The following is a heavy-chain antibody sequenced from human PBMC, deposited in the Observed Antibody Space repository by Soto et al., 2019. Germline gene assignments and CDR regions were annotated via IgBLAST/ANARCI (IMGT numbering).Heavy chain of an antibody. CDR2: ISAYKGNT. D-gene: IGHD3-9*01. CDR1: GYTFTSYG. V-gene: IGHV1-18*01. J-gene: IGHJ6*03. Sequence: GASVKVSCKASGYTFTSYGISWVRQAPGQGLEWMGWISAYKGNTNYAQKLQGRVTMTTDTSTSTAYMELRSLRSDDTAVYYCARIPPLRYFENYYYYMDVWGKGTTVTVSS. CDR3: ARIPPLRYFENYYYYMDV.